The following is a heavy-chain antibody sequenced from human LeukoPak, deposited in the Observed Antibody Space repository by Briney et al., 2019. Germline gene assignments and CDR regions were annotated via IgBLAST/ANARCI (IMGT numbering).Heavy chain of an antibody. D-gene: IGHD3-16*01. J-gene: IGHJ4*02. CDR1: GFTFSSYG. V-gene: IGHV3-23*01. CDR3: AKDSGNRGYYDYVWGSRPFDF. Sequence: PGGSLRLSCAASGFTFSSYGMSWVRQAPGKGLEWVSAITGSGGSTFYADSVKGRFTISRDNSKNTLYLQMHSLRGGDTAVYYCAKDSGNRGYYDYVWGSRPFDFWGQGTLVSVSS. CDR2: ITGSGGST.